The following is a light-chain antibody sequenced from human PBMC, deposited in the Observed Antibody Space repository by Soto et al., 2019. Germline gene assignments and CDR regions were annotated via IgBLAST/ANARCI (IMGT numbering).Light chain of an antibody. CDR3: QQRSNGPPTWT. J-gene: IGKJ1*01. Sequence: EIVLTQSPATLSLSPGERATLSCRASQSVSTYLAWYQQKPGQAPRLLIYDASKRATGIPVRFSGSGSGTDFNLTITSLEPEDFGVYYCQQRSNGPPTWTFVQGTKVDIK. V-gene: IGKV3-11*01. CDR1: QSVSTY. CDR2: DAS.